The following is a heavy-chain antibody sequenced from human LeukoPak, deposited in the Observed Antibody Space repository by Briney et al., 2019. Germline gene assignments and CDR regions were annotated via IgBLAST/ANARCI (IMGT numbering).Heavy chain of an antibody. V-gene: IGHV4-39*01. CDR2: IYYSGST. CDR1: GGSISSSGYY. J-gene: IGHJ4*02. Sequence: SETLSLTCTVSGGSISSSGYYWGWIRQPPGKGLEWIGGIYYSGSTYYNPSLKSRVTISVDTSKNQFSLKLTSVTAADTAVYYCARHGSGSYRQFDYWGQGTLVTVSS. CDR3: ARHGSGSYRQFDY. D-gene: IGHD3-10*01.